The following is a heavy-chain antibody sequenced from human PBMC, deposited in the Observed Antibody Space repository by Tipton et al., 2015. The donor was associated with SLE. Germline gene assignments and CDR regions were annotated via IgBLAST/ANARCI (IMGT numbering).Heavy chain of an antibody. CDR2: VSSGGST. V-gene: IGHV4-39*07. J-gene: IGHJ3*02. CDR3: ARDHKWGGAFDI. Sequence: TLSLTCTVSGGSISSRTYYWGWIRQPPGKGLEWIGSVSSGGSTYYNPSLKSRVTISVDTSKNQFSLKLSSVTAADTAVYYCARDHKWGGAFDIWGQGTMVTVSS. CDR1: GGSISSRTYY. D-gene: IGHD7-27*01.